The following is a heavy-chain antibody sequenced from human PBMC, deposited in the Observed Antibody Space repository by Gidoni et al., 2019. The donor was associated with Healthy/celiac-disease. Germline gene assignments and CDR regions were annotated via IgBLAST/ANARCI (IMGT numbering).Heavy chain of an antibody. J-gene: IGHJ5*02. V-gene: IGHV4-30-2*01. CDR3: ASSSELERWWFDP. CDR1: GGSISSGGYS. D-gene: IGHD1-1*01. CDR2: IYHSGST. Sequence: QLQLQESGSGLVKPSQTLSLTCAVSGGSISSGGYSWSWIRQPPGKGLEWIGYIYHSGSTYYNPSLKSRVTISVDRSKNQFSLKLSSVTAADTAVYYCASSSELERWWFDPWGQGTLVTVSS.